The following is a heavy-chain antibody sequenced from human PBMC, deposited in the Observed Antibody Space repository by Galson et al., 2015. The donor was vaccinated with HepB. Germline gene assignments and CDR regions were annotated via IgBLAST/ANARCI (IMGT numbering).Heavy chain of an antibody. CDR1: GFTFSSYG. CDR3: AKGAWTGTTLDY. Sequence: SLRLSCAASGFTFSSYGMHWVRQAPGKGLEWVAVISYDGSNKYYADSVKGRFTISRDNSKNTLYLQMNSLRAEDTAVYYCAKGAWTGTTLDYWGQGTLVTVSS. V-gene: IGHV3-30*18. D-gene: IGHD1-7*01. CDR2: ISYDGSNK. J-gene: IGHJ4*02.